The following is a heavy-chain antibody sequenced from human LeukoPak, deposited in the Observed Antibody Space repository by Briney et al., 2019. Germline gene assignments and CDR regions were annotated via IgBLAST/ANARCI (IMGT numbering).Heavy chain of an antibody. D-gene: IGHD2-2*01. V-gene: IGHV1-8*01. J-gene: IGHJ6*03. CDR3: ARKIASTRLGVRYYYMDV. Sequence: GASVKVSCKASGYTFISYDIVWLRQATGQGLEWMGYMNPKGGNTDYVQNLQGRVTMTRDTSITTAYMELSGLRSEDTAVYYCARKIASTRLGVRYYYMDVWGEGTTVTISS. CDR1: GYTFISYD. CDR2: MNPKGGNT.